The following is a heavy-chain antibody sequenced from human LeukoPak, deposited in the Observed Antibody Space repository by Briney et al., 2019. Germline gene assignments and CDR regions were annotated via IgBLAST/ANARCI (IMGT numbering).Heavy chain of an antibody. V-gene: IGHV3-30*03. J-gene: IGHJ4*02. Sequence: GGSLRLSCAASGFTFSSYGMHWVRQAPGKGLEWVAVISYDGSNKYYADSVKGRFTISRDNSKNTLYLQMNSLRAEDTAVYYCARGKTKITIFGVVIDDRGVDYWGQGTLVTVSS. D-gene: IGHD3-3*01. CDR2: ISYDGSNK. CDR1: GFTFSSYG. CDR3: ARGKTKITIFGVVIDDRGVDY.